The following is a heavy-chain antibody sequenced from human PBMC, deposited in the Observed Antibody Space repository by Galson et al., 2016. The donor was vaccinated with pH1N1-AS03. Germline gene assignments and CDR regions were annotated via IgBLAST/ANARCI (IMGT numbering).Heavy chain of an antibody. CDR2: TSSSGGST. V-gene: IGHV3-23*01. CDR3: AKDRNDYRLHYFSGSDV. J-gene: IGHJ6*02. Sequence: SLRLSCATSGFTFTDFAVSWVRQAPGRGLEWVSATSSSGGSTYYAESVKGRVTISRDYSKNTVDLQMNSLRAEDTAVYYCAKDRNDYRLHYFSGSDVWGQGTTVIVSS. CDR1: GFTFTDFA. D-gene: IGHD1-1*01.